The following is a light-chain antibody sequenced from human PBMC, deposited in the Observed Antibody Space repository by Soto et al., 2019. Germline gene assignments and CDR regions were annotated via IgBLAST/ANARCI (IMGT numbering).Light chain of an antibody. CDR1: QSISNW. Sequence: DIQMTQSPSTLPASVGDRVTITCRASQSISNWLAWYQQKPGTAPKVLIYHASNLQSGVPSRFSGSGSGTEFTLTISSLQAEDVAVYYCQQYYDTPWTFGQGTKVDIK. CDR3: QQYYDTPWT. CDR2: HAS. V-gene: IGKV1-5*01. J-gene: IGKJ1*01.